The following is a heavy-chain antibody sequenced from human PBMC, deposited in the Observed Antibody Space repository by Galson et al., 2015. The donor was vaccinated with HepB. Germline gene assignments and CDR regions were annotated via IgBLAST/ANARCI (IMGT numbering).Heavy chain of an antibody. Sequence: SVKVSCKASGYNFINYSINWVRQAPGQGPEWMGWISTRNGYTKYTQKFQGRVTMTTDTSTTTVYMELRNLRSDDTAVDYCARDGLMTILGGARFDPGGQGTLVSVSS. D-gene: IGHD3-16*01. CDR1: GYNFINYS. CDR2: ISTRNGYT. CDR3: ARDGLMTILGGARFDP. V-gene: IGHV1-18*01. J-gene: IGHJ5*02.